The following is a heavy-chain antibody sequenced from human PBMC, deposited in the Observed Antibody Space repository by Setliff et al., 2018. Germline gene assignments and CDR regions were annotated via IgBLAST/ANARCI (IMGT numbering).Heavy chain of an antibody. D-gene: IGHD2-2*01. Sequence: GGSLRLSCVGSGFTVSGNNMNWVRQAPGKGLEWVSRISEDGSDTTYADSVKGRFTISRDSAKNTLFLQMNSLRVEDTAVYYCVGDYQLLFWGQGTLVTVSS. CDR2: ISEDGSDT. V-gene: IGHV3-74*01. CDR1: GFTVSGNN. J-gene: IGHJ4*02. CDR3: VGDYQLLF.